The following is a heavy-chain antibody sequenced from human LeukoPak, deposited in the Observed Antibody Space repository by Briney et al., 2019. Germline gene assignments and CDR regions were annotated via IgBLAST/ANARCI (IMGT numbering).Heavy chain of an antibody. V-gene: IGHV3-30*02. CDR3: AKDLDSGYDYGGFDY. CDR1: GFTFSSYG. CDR2: IRYDGSNK. D-gene: IGHD5-12*01. J-gene: IGHJ4*02. Sequence: PGGSLRLSRAASGFTFSSYGMHWVRQAPGKGLEWVAFIRYDGSNKYYADSVKGRFTISRDNSKNTLYLQMNSLRAEDTAVYYCAKDLDSGYDYGGFDYWGQGTLVTVSS.